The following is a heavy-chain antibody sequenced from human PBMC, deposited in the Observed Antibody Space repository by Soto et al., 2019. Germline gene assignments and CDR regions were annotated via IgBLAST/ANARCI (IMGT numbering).Heavy chain of an antibody. V-gene: IGHV1-8*01. CDR3: ARRGINYDFWSGNYYYYGMDV. D-gene: IGHD3-3*01. CDR1: GYTFTSYD. Sequence: ASVKVSCKASGYTFTSYDINWVRQATGQGLEWMGWMNPNSGNTGYAQKFQGRVTMTRNTSISTAYMELSSLRSEDTAVYYCARRGINYDFWSGNYYYYGMDVWGQGTTVTVSS. CDR2: MNPNSGNT. J-gene: IGHJ6*02.